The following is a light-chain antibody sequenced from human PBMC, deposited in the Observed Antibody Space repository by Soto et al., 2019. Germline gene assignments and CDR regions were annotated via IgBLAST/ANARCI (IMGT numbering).Light chain of an antibody. CDR1: SSDVGGYDY. J-gene: IGLJ2*01. CDR3: SSFSTSGTHVI. CDR2: EVS. V-gene: IGLV2-14*01. Sequence: QSALTQPASVSGSPGQSITISCTGTSSDVGGYDYVYWYQQYSGKAPKLVTSEVSYRPSGVSNRFSGSKSGNTASLTISGLQAEDEADYYCSSFSTSGTHVIFGGGTKLTVL.